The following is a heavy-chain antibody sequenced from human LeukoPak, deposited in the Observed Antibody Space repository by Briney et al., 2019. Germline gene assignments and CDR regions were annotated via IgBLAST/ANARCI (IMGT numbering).Heavy chain of an antibody. D-gene: IGHD6-13*01. CDR3: ARGVYIAAAQYGY. CDR1: GGSISNYY. V-gene: IGHV4-59*01. J-gene: IGHJ4*02. Sequence: SETLSLTCTVSGGSISNYYWSWIRQPPGKGLEWIGYIYYSGTTNYNPSLKSRVTMSVDTSKNQFSPKLNSVTAADTAVYYCARGVYIAAAQYGYWGQGTLVTVSS. CDR2: IYYSGTT.